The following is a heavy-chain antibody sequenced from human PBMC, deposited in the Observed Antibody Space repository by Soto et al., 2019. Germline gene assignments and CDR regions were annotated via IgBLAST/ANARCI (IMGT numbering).Heavy chain of an antibody. J-gene: IGHJ6*02. CDR2: IYYSGST. CDR1: GVSISSYY. CDR3: AREIDYYGLDV. Sequence: QVQLQESGPGLVKPSETLSLTCTVSGVSISSYYWSWIRQPPGKGLEWIGYIYYSGSTNYNPSLKIRVTISADTSKNQFSLQLTSVTAADTAVYYCAREIDYYGLDVWGQGTTVTVSS. V-gene: IGHV4-59*01.